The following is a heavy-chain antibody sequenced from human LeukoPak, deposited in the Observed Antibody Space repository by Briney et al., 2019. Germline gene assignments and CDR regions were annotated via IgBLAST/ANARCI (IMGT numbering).Heavy chain of an antibody. J-gene: IGHJ4*02. CDR1: GFTFSSYA. Sequence: PEGSLRLSCAASGFTFSSYARNWVRQAPGKGLEWFSTISVSGGTTYYADSVKGRFTISRDNSKNMVYLQMNSLRAEDTAVYYCAKEKYYYDTSVYYPGDFVDYWGQGTLVTVSS. D-gene: IGHD3-22*01. V-gene: IGHV3-23*01. CDR2: ISVSGGTT. CDR3: AKEKYYYDTSVYYPGDFVDY.